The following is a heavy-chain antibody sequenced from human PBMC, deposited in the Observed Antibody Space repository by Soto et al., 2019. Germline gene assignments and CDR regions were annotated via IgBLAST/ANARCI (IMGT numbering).Heavy chain of an antibody. CDR1: GGTFSRYS. J-gene: IGHJ6*02. V-gene: IGHV1-69*13. CDR3: AREDRDREIGLVPAAIDGMDV. Sequence: SVKVSCKASGGTFSRYSITWVRQAPGHGLEWIGRIIPIFGIASYAQKFQGRVTITADESTSTAYMELSSLRSDDTAVYYCAREDRDREIGLVPAAIDGMDVWG. CDR2: IIPIFGIA. D-gene: IGHD2-2*01.